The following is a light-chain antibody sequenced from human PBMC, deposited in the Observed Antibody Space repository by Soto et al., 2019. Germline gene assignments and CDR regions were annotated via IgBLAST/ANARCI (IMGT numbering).Light chain of an antibody. J-gene: IGKJ1*01. CDR2: GAS. CDR3: QKYGRWWT. CDR1: QSVSSSY. Sequence: EIVLTQSPGTLSLSPGERATLSCRASQSVSSSYLAWYQQKPGQAPRLLIYGASSRATGIPDRFSGSGSGTDFTLTSSRLEAEDFSVYYCQKYGRWWTFGQGTKVEIK. V-gene: IGKV3-20*01.